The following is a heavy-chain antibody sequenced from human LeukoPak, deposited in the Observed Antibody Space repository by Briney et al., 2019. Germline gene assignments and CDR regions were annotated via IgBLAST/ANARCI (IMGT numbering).Heavy chain of an antibody. J-gene: IGHJ4*02. D-gene: IGHD5-24*01. Sequence: GGSLRLSCAASGFTFSNFGMHWARQAPGKGLEWVAVISHDGSNIYYADSVKGRFTISRDNSKNTLYLQMNSLRAEDTAVYYCAKDRDGYIFDYWGQGTLVTVSS. V-gene: IGHV3-30*18. CDR3: AKDRDGYIFDY. CDR1: GFTFSNFG. CDR2: ISHDGSNI.